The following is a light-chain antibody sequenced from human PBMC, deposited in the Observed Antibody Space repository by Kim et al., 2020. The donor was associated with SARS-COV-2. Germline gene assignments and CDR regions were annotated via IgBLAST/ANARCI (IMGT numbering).Light chain of an antibody. CDR2: DVS. CDR1: SSDGGGYNY. CDR3: SSYTSSSTLDWV. Sequence: TIDCTGNSSDGGGYNYVTWYQRHPGKAPKLMIYDVSNRPSGVSNRFSGSKSGNTASLTISGLQAEDEADYYCSSYTSSSTLDWVFGGGTQLTVL. J-gene: IGLJ3*02. V-gene: IGLV2-14*03.